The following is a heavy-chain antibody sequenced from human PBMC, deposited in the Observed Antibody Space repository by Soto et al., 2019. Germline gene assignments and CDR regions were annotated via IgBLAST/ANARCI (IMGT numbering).Heavy chain of an antibody. D-gene: IGHD3-10*01. V-gene: IGHV3-21*01. CDR1: GFTFSSYS. CDR3: ARDWLTMVRGDTGLGMDV. J-gene: IGHJ6*02. CDR2: ISSSSSYI. Sequence: ETLRLSCAASGFTFSSYSMNWVRQAPGKGLEWVSSISSSSSYIYYADSVKGRFTISRDNAKNSLYLQMNSLRAEDTAVYYCARDWLTMVRGDTGLGMDVWGQGTTVTVSS.